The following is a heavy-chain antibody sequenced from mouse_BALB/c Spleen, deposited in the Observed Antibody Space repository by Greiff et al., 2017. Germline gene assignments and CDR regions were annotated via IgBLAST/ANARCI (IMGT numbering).Heavy chain of an antibody. CDR1: GFSLTSYG. D-gene: IGHD2-1*01. CDR2: IWAGGST. Sequence: VKLVESGPGLVAPSQSLSITCTVSGFSLTSYGVHWVRQPPGKGLEWLGVIWAGGSTNYNSALMSRLSISKDNSKSQVFLKMNSLQTDDTAMYYCARDRGSYGNYLGYFDVWGAGTTVTVSA. CDR3: ARDRGSYGNYLGYFDV. J-gene: IGHJ1*01. V-gene: IGHV2-9*02.